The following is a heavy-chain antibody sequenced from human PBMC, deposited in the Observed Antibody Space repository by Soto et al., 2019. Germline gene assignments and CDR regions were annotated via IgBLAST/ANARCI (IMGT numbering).Heavy chain of an antibody. V-gene: IGHV4-39*01. J-gene: IGHJ5*02. CDR2: IYHTGNA. Sequence: TLSLTCSVSGDSISNSRFYWAWIRQPPGEGLEWIGSIYHTGNAYYNPSLKSRVTISVDTSKNQFSLKLNSVTAADAALYFCARYFFDSSDYTTNWFDPWGQGTLVTVSS. CDR3: ARYFFDSSDYTTNWFDP. CDR1: GDSISNSRFY. D-gene: IGHD3-22*01.